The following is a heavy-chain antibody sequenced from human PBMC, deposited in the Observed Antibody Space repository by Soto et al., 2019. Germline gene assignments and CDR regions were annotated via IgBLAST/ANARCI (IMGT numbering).Heavy chain of an antibody. V-gene: IGHV4-59*01. Sequence: SETLSLTCTVSGGSISSYYWSWIRQPPGKGLEWIGYIYYSGSTNYNPSLKSRVTISVDTSKNQFSLKLSSVTAADTAVYYCARDSRDYYDSSGYYYPKYYYYYGMDVWGQGTTVTVS. CDR1: GGSISSYY. CDR2: IYYSGST. J-gene: IGHJ6*02. CDR3: ARDSRDYYDSSGYYYPKYYYYYGMDV. D-gene: IGHD3-22*01.